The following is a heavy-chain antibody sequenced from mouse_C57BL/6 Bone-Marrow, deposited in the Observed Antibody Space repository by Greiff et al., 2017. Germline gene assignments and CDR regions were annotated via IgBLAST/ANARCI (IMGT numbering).Heavy chain of an antibody. J-gene: IGHJ4*01. CDR2: IYPGDGDT. V-gene: IGHV1-82*01. CDR1: GYAFSSSW. Sequence: QVQLKESGPELVKPGASVKISCKASGYAFSSSWMNWVKQRPGQGLEWIGRIYPGDGDTNYNGKFKGKATLTADKSSSTAYMQLSSLTSEDSAVYFCARCRYGSDYAMDYWGQGTSVTVSS. CDR3: ARCRYGSDYAMDY. D-gene: IGHD1-1*01.